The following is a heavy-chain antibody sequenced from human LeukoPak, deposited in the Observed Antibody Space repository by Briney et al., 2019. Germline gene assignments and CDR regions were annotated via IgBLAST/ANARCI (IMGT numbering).Heavy chain of an antibody. D-gene: IGHD3-10*01. CDR3: ARVIWFGELTNHFDY. CDR2: ISAYNGNT. J-gene: IGHJ4*02. Sequence: ASVKVSCKASGYTFTSYGISWVRQAPGQGLEWMGWISAYNGNTNYAQKLQGRVTMTTDTSTSTAYMELRSLRSDDTAVYCCARVIWFGELTNHFDYWGQGTLVTVSS. CDR1: GYTFTSYG. V-gene: IGHV1-18*01.